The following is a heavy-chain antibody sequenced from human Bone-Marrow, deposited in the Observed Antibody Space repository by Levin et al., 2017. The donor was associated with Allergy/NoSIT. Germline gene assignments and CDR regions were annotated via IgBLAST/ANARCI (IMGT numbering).Heavy chain of an antibody. Sequence: SGGSLRLSCAASGFTFSSYAMSWVRQAPGKGLEWVSAISGSGGGTYYADSVKGRFTISRDNSKNTLYLQMNSLRAEDTAVYYCAKDRIGSSRMNWFDPWGQGTLVTVSS. V-gene: IGHV3-23*01. CDR3: AKDRIGSSRMNWFDP. D-gene: IGHD1-26*01. CDR2: ISGSGGGT. CDR1: GFTFSSYA. J-gene: IGHJ5*02.